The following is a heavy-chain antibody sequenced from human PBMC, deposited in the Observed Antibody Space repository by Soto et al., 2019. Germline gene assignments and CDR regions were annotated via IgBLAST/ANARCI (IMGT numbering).Heavy chain of an antibody. J-gene: IGHJ4*02. Sequence: SETLSLTCTVSGGSITTYYWSWIRQPPGKGLEWIGYIHYTGSANYNPSLKSRVTISVDTSKNQFSLKLSSVTAADTAVYYCARGDDYGDYPGLWGQGTLVTVSS. V-gene: IGHV4-59*01. CDR1: GGSITTYY. CDR3: ARGDDYGDYPGL. CDR2: IHYTGSA. D-gene: IGHD4-17*01.